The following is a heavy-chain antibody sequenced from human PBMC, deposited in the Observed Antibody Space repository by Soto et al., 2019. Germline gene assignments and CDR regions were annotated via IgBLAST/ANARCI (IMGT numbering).Heavy chain of an antibody. V-gene: IGHV1-8*01. CDR1: GDTFTSYD. CDR2: MNPNSGNT. CDR3: ARYRGGTGTGSSWFDS. D-gene: IGHD1-1*01. Sequence: QVQLVQSGAEVKNPGASVKVSCKASGDTFTSYDLNWVRQATGKGLEWLGWMNPNSGNTGHAQKFQGRVTITRTTSISTAYLDFSSATSDETAVYYCARYRGGTGTGSSWFDSWGQGTLVTFSS. J-gene: IGHJ5*01.